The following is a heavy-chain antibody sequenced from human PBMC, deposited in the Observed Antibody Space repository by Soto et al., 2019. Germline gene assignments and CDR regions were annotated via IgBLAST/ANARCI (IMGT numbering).Heavy chain of an antibody. CDR2: IWNDGSNK. Sequence: QVQLVQSGGGVVQPGMSLRLSCAASGFTFSSHGMHWVRQAPGKGPEWVALIWNDGSNKYYLESVRGRFTISRDNSKNTLFLQMNSLRAEDTAVYYCAREGDCLRTPCLSENYYYGMDVWGQGTTVTVSS. CDR3: AREGDCLRTPCLSENYYYGMDV. CDR1: GFTFSSHG. J-gene: IGHJ6*02. D-gene: IGHD2-2*01. V-gene: IGHV3-33*01.